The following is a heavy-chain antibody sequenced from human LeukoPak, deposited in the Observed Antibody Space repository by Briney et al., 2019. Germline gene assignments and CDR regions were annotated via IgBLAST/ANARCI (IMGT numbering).Heavy chain of an antibody. CDR2: ISGSGGST. CDR1: GFTFFSYA. Sequence: GGSLRLSCAASGFTFFSYAMTWVRQAPGKGLEWVSTISGSGGSTYYADSVKGRFTISRDNSKNTLYLQMNTLRAEDTAVYYCASRRNDAFDIWGQGTMVTVPS. J-gene: IGHJ3*02. V-gene: IGHV3-23*01. CDR3: ASRRNDAFDI.